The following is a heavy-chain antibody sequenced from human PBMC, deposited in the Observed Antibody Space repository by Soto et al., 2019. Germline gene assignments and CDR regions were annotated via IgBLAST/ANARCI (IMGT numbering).Heavy chain of an antibody. CDR2: MNPNSGNT. CDR3: ARGNLGYYDFWSGYYTHYNY. CDR1: GYTFTSYD. J-gene: IGHJ4*02. Sequence: GASVKVSCKASGYTFTSYDINWVRQATGQGLEWMGWMNPNSGNTGYAQKFQGRVTMTRNTSISTAYMELSSLRSEDTAVYYCARGNLGYYDFWSGYYTHYNYWGQGTLVTVSS. V-gene: IGHV1-8*01. D-gene: IGHD3-3*01.